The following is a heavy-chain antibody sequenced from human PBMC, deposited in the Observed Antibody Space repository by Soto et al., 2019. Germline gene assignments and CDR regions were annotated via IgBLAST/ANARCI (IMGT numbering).Heavy chain of an antibody. CDR1: GFSLSTSGVG. Sequence: QITLKESGPTLVKPTQTLTLTCTFSGFSLSTSGVGVGWIRQPPGKALEWLALIYWDDDKRYSPSLKSRLTITKDTSKNQVVLTMTNMDPVDTATYYCAQYAIYCSGGSCYWFDPWGQGTLVTVSS. J-gene: IGHJ5*02. D-gene: IGHD2-15*01. CDR3: AQYAIYCSGGSCYWFDP. V-gene: IGHV2-5*02. CDR2: IYWDDDK.